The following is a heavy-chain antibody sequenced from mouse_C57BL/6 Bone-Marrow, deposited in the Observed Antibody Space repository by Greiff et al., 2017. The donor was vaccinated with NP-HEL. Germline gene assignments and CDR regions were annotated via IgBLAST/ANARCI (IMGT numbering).Heavy chain of an antibody. D-gene: IGHD1-1*01. CDR2: ISPRSGNT. Sequence: VQLQQSGAELARPGASVKLSCKASGYTFTSYGISWVKQRTGQGLAWIGEISPRSGNTYYNEKFKGKATLTAANSSSTAYMDLRSLTSEDSAVYFCARSGYYYGEWFAYWGQGTLVTVSA. J-gene: IGHJ3*01. V-gene: IGHV1-81*01. CDR1: GYTFTSYG. CDR3: ARSGYYYGEWFAY.